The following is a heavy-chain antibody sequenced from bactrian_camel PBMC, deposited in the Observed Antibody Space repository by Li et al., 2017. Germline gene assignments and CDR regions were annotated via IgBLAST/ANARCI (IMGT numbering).Heavy chain of an antibody. D-gene: IGHD6*01. Sequence: HVQLVESGGGSVQAGGSLRLSCAASGYTYNRNCMAWFRQAPGKEREGVASIRPGATTTAYASSVRGRFSISLDTAKNTVFLQMNNLQPEDTATYYCAEGRGSRGEHCYSLSYWGQGTQVTVS. CDR1: GYTYNRNC. V-gene: IGHV3S1*01. CDR2: IRPGATTT. J-gene: IGHJ4*01. CDR3: AEGRGSRGEHCYSLSY.